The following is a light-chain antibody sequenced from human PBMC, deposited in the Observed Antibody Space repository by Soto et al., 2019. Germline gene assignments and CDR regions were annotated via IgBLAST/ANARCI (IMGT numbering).Light chain of an antibody. CDR2: LNSDGSH. J-gene: IGLJ2*01. Sequence: QAVLTQSASASASMGASVKLTCTLSSGHSNYAIAWHQQQPEKGPRFLMKLNSDGSHSKGDGIPDRFSGSSSGAERYLTISTLQSEDEADYYCQTWVTGIHIFGGGTKLTV. CDR1: SGHSNYA. V-gene: IGLV4-69*01. CDR3: QTWVTGIHI.